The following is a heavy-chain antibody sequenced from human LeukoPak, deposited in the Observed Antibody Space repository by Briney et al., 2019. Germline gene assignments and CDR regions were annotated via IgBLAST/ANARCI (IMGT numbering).Heavy chain of an antibody. CDR1: GFTFDDYA. Sequence: PGGSLRLSCAASGFTFDDYAMHWVRQAPGKGLKWVSGISWNSGSIGYADSVKGRFTISRDNAKNSLYLQMNSLRAEDTALYYCAKEDTAMVGFDYWGQGTLVTVSS. CDR3: AKEDTAMVGFDY. V-gene: IGHV3-9*01. D-gene: IGHD5-18*01. CDR2: ISWNSGSI. J-gene: IGHJ4*02.